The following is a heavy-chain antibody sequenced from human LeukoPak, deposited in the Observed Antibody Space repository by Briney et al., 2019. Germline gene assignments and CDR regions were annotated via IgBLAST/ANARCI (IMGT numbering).Heavy chain of an antibody. CDR1: GFTFSSYG. CDR2: IRYDGSNK. D-gene: IGHD5-12*01. V-gene: IGHV3-30*02. J-gene: IGHJ4*02. CDR3: AKDSGYEGVDFDY. Sequence: PGGSLRLSCAASGFTFSSYGMHWVRQAPGKGLEWVAFIRYDGSNKYYADSVKGRFTISRDNSKNTLYLQMNSLRAEDTAVYYCAKDSGYEGVDFDYWGQGTLVTVSS.